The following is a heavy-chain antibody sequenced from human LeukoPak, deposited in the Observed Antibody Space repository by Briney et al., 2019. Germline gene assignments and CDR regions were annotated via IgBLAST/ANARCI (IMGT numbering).Heavy chain of an antibody. V-gene: IGHV3-48*01. J-gene: IGHJ6*02. CDR2: ISSSSSTI. D-gene: IGHD2-21*02. CDR3: ARLGDDYYGMDV. CDR1: GFTFSTYS. Sequence: GGSLRLSCAASGFTFSTYSMNWVRQAPGKGLEWVSYISSSSSTIYYADSVKGRFTISRDNSKNTLYLQMNSLRAEDTAVYYCARLGDDYYGMDVWGQGTTVTVSS.